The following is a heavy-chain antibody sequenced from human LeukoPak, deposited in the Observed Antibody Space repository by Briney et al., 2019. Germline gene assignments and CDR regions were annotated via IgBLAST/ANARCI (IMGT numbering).Heavy chain of an antibody. CDR1: GYIFTNYY. J-gene: IGHJ4*02. CDR2: INPVGGVT. Sequence: ASVKVSCKASGYIFTNYYLYWVRQAPGQGLEWMGVINPVGGVTTYVQRFQGRVTMTRDTSTSTFDMELSSLKSEDTAVYYCARLWSYYDNSGFFEDYWGQGTLVTVSS. V-gene: IGHV1-46*01. CDR3: ARLWSYYDNSGFFEDY. D-gene: IGHD3-22*01.